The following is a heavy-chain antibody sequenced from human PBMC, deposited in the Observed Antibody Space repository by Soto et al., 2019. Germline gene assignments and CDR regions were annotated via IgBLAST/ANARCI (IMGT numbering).Heavy chain of an antibody. J-gene: IGHJ3*02. D-gene: IGHD1-26*01. CDR3: ARETSGSYYRGNAFDI. CDR1: GFTFSSYS. V-gene: IGHV3-48*01. CDR2: ISSSSSTI. Sequence: GGSLRLSCAASGFTFSSYSVNWVRQAPGKGLEWVSYISSSSSTIYYADSVKGRFTISRDNAKNSLYLQMNSLRAEDTAVYYCARETSGSYYRGNAFDIWGQGTMVTVSS.